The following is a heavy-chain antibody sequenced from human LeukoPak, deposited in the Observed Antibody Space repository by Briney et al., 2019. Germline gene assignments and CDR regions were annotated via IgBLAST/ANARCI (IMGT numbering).Heavy chain of an antibody. J-gene: IGHJ6*02. CDR2: IKQDGSEK. D-gene: IGHD6-19*01. Sequence: GGSLRLSCAASGFTFSSYWMSWVRQAPGKGLEWVANIKQDGSEKYYVDSVKGRFTISRDNAKNSLYLQMNSLRAEDTAVYYCASLWQWPSYYYGMDVWGQGTTVTVSS. V-gene: IGHV3-7*01. CDR3: ASLWQWPSYYYGMDV. CDR1: GFTFSSYW.